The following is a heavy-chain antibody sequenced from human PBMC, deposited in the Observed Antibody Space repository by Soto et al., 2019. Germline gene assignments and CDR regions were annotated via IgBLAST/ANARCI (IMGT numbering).Heavy chain of an antibody. D-gene: IGHD2-15*01. CDR1: GFSPSSSGVG. CDR3: AHSTNSSGTCYLFSY. Sequence: QITLKESGPTLVKPTQTLTLTCTISGFSPSSSGVGVGWIRQPPGKSLEWLALIYWDDVQRYSPSLETRLTITKDNIRSQVVLKMTNMDTVHTATYYCAHSTNSSGTCYLFSYWGQGNMVTVTS. V-gene: IGHV2-5*02. J-gene: IGHJ4*02. CDR2: IYWDDVQ.